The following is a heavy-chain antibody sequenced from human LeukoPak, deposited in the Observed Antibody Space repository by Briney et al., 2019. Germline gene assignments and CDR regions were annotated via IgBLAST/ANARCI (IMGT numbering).Heavy chain of an antibody. CDR3: AREGCSSTSCYVFYYYYMDV. CDR1: GFTFSSYS. D-gene: IGHD2-2*01. Sequence: GGSLRLSCAASGFTFSSYSMNWVRQAPGKGLEWVSSISSSSSFIHYADSLKGRLTISRDNAKNSVYLQLNSLRVEDTAVYYCAREGCSSTSCYVFYYYYMDVWGKGTTVTVSS. CDR2: ISSSSSFI. V-gene: IGHV3-21*01. J-gene: IGHJ6*03.